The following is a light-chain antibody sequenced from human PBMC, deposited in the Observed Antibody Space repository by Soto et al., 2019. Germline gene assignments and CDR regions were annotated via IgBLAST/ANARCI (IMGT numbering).Light chain of an antibody. Sequence: DIVMTQSPDSLAVSLGERATINCKSSQSVFSNSKNTNYFAWYQQKPGQPPKLLIYWASTRESGVPDRFSGSGSGTDFTLTISSLQAEDVAVYYCQQYFNTPHTFGQGTKLAIK. J-gene: IGKJ2*01. CDR1: QSVFSNSKNTNY. CDR3: QQYFNTPHT. CDR2: WAS. V-gene: IGKV4-1*01.